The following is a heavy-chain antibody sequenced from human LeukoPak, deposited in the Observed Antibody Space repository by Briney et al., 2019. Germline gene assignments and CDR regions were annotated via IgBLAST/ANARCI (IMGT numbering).Heavy chain of an antibody. J-gene: IGHJ5*02. Sequence: GGSLRLSCAASGFTVSSNYMSWVRQAPGKGLEWVSVIYSGGSTYYADSVKGRFTISRDNSKNTLYLQMNSLRAEDTAVYYCVKGGVMVRGPFDPWGQGTLVTVSS. CDR2: IYSGGST. CDR1: GFTVSSNY. D-gene: IGHD3-10*01. CDR3: VKGGVMVRGPFDP. V-gene: IGHV3-53*01.